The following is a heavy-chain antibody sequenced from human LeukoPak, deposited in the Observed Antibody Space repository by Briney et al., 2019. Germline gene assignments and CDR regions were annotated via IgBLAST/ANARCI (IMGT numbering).Heavy chain of an antibody. D-gene: IGHD4-17*01. CDR2: IYYSGST. CDR3: ARFRDGDGDYFDY. V-gene: IGHV4-30-4*01. Sequence: SQTLSLTCTVSGGSISSGDYYWSWIRQPPGKGLEWIGYIYYSGSTYYNPSLKSRVTISVDTSKNQFSLKLSSVTAADTAAYYCARFRDGDGDYFDYWGQGTLVTVSS. J-gene: IGHJ4*02. CDR1: GGSISSGDYY.